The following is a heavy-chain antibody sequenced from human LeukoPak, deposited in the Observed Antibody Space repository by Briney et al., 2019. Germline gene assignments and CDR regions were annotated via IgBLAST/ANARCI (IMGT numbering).Heavy chain of an antibody. V-gene: IGHV3-30-3*01. CDR1: GFTFSSYA. J-gene: IGHJ4*02. Sequence: PGGSLRLSCAASGFTFSSYAMHWVRQAPGKGLEWVAVISYDGSNKYYADSVKGRFTISRDNSKNTQYLQMNSLRAEDTAVYYCARDRDTMVQDYWGQGTLVTVSS. CDR3: ARDRDTMVQDY. CDR2: ISYDGSNK. D-gene: IGHD3-10*01.